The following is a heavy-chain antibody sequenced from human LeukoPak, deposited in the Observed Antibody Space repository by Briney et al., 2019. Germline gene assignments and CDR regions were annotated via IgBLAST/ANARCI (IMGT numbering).Heavy chain of an antibody. Sequence: PGESLKISCKGSGYSFITYWIGWVRQMPGKGLEWMGIIYPGDSETTYSPSFQGQVIISADKSISTAYLQWTSLKASDTAMYYCARRVHRGGGYSSHSDYWGQGTLVTVSS. CDR3: ARRVHRGGGYSSHSDY. V-gene: IGHV5-51*01. D-gene: IGHD1-26*01. CDR1: GYSFITYW. J-gene: IGHJ4*02. CDR2: IYPGDSET.